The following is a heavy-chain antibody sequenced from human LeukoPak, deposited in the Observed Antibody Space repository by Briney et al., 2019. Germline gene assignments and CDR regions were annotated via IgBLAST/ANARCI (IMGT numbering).Heavy chain of an antibody. V-gene: IGHV3-33*01. CDR1: GCTFSSYC. J-gene: IGHJ3*02. CDR2: ILSGGSKE. CDR3: ARTYDFGIGPPGDAFDN. D-gene: IGHD3-3*01. Sequence: GSLRLSCAASGCTFSSYCMHWVRRAAGRGLEGGAVILSGGSKEFYTDSVKGRFTISRDNSKNTLYLQMNSLRVEDTAVYYCARTYDFGIGPPGDAFDNWGQGTLVTVFS.